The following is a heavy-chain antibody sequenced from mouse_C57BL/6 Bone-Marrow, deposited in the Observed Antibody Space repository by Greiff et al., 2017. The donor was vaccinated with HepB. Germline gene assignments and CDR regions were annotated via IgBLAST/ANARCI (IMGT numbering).Heavy chain of an antibody. V-gene: IGHV3-6*01. CDR3: ASKGFAYYSNPAWFAY. D-gene: IGHD2-5*01. J-gene: IGHJ3*01. Sequence: EVQLQQSGPGLVKPSQSLSLTCSVTGYSITSGYYWNWIRQFPGNKLEWMGYISYDGSNNYNPSLKNRISITRDTSKNQFFLKLNSVTTEDTATYYCASKGFAYYSNPAWFAYWGQGTLVTVSA. CDR2: ISYDGSN. CDR1: GYSITSGYY.